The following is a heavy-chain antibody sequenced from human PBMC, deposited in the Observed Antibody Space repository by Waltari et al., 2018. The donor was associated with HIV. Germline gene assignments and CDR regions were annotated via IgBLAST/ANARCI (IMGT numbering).Heavy chain of an antibody. D-gene: IGHD2-2*01. Sequence: QVQLRQWGAGLLKPSETLSLTCAVYGGSFSGSYSRWIRQPPGTGLVWIGEIKHSGSTNYNPSLKSRVTISVDTSKNQFSLKLTSVTAADTAVFYCARARLVSRGQYCSTTSCLPHYYYYYGMDVWGQGTTVTVSS. J-gene: IGHJ6*02. CDR1: GGSFSGSY. CDR2: IKHSGST. CDR3: ARARLVSRGQYCSTTSCLPHYYYYYGMDV. V-gene: IGHV4-34*01.